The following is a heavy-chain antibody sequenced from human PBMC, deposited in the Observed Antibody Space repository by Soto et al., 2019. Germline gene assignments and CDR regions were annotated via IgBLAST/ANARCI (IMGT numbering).Heavy chain of an antibody. CDR2: ISGSDGST. V-gene: IGHV3-23*01. CDR3: AKYEGWGSEWYRDPFEY. J-gene: IGHJ4*02. CDR1: GFTFSTYA. Sequence: EVQLLESGGALVQPGGSLRLSCVASGFTFSTYAMSWVRQATGKGLEWVSGISGSDGSTYYAESVKGRFTISRDNSKNSSYLQSSSLRVGDTAIYSGAKYEGWGSEWYRDPFEYWGQGTQVTVSS. D-gene: IGHD3-10*01.